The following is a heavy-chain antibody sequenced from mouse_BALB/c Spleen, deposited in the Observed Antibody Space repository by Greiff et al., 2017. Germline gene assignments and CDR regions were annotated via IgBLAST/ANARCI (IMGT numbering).Heavy chain of an antibody. CDR3: TPYGNYVPFAY. V-gene: IGHV6-6*02. J-gene: IGHJ3*01. CDR1: GFTFSNYW. Sequence: EVMLVESGGGLVQPGGSMKLSCVASGFTFSNYWMNWVRQSPEKGLEWVAEIRLKSNNYATHYAESVKGRFTISRDDSKSSVYLQMNNLRAEDTGIYYCTPYGNYVPFAYWGQGTLVTVSA. CDR2: IRLKSNNYAT. D-gene: IGHD2-1*01.